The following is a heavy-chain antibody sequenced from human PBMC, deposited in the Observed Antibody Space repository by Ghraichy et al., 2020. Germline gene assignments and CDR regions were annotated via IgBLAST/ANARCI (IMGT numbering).Heavy chain of an antibody. V-gene: IGHV3-49*03. CDR2: IRSKAYGGTT. CDR1: GFTFGDYA. Sequence: GGSLRLSCTASGFTFGDYAMSWFRQAPGKGLEWVGFIRSKAYGGTTEYAASVKGRFTISRDDSKSIAYLQMNSLKTEDTAVYYCTRGACSSTSCYWFDPWGQGTLVTVSS. D-gene: IGHD2-2*01. J-gene: IGHJ5*02. CDR3: TRGACSSTSCYWFDP.